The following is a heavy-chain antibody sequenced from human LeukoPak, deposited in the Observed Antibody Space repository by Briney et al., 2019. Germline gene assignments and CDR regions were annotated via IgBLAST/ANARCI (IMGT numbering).Heavy chain of an antibody. J-gene: IGHJ6*02. CDR2: IYYSGST. V-gene: IGHV4-39*01. CDR3: ARRMATITHYYYYGMDV. D-gene: IGHD5-24*01. Sequence: SETLSLTCTVSGGSISSSSYYWGWIRQPPGKGLEWIGSIYYSGSTYYNPSLKSRVTISVHTSKNQFSLKLSSVTAADTAVYYCARRMATITHYYYYGMDVWGQGTTVTVSS. CDR1: GGSISSSSYY.